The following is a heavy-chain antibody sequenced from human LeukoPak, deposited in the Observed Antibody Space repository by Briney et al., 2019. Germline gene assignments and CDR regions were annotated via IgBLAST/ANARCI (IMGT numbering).Heavy chain of an antibody. CDR1: GYTFTGYY. CDR2: INPNSGST. D-gene: IGHD1-26*01. J-gene: IGHJ3*02. Sequence: ASVKVSCXASGYTFTGYYMHWVRQAPRQGLEWMEWINPNSGSTNYAQNFQGRVTMTRDTSISTAYMELSRLRSDDTAVYYCARASGSYNDAFDIWGQGTMVTVSS. CDR3: ARASGSYNDAFDI. V-gene: IGHV1-2*02.